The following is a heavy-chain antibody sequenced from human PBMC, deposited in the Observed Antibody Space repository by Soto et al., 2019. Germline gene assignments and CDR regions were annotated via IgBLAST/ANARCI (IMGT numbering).Heavy chain of an antibody. CDR1: GFTFDSFA. CDR2: ISGSGDTT. J-gene: IGHJ4*02. V-gene: IGHV3-23*01. D-gene: IGHD4-17*01. CDR3: ARAPTTDTRGFFDY. Sequence: EVQLLESGGGLVQPGGSLRLSCAASGFTFDSFAMTWVRQAPGKGLEWVSVISGSGDTTYYADSVKGRFTISRDNSKSTLYLQMNSLRAEDTAVYYCARAPTTDTRGFFDYWAQGTVVTVSS.